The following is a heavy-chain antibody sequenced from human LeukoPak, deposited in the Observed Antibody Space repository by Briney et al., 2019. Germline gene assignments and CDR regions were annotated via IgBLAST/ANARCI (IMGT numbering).Heavy chain of an antibody. CDR1: GGFIGRYY. V-gene: IGHV4-59*01. D-gene: IGHD1-26*01. CDR3: ASERIAGGY. CDR2: IYYSGTT. J-gene: IGHJ4*02. Sequence: SETLSLTCTVSGGFIGRYYWNWIRQPPGKGLEWIGYIYYSGTTNYNPSLKSRVTISVDTSKNQFSLKLSSVTAADTAVYYCASERIAGGYWGQGTLVTVSS.